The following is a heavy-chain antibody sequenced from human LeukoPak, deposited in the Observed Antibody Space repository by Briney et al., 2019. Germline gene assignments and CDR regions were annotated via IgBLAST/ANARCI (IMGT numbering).Heavy chain of an antibody. J-gene: IGHJ4*02. CDR1: GFTFSSYA. D-gene: IGHD6-19*01. V-gene: IGHV3-64D*09. CDR2: ISHDGVTT. CDR3: VTLAVAGY. Sequence: GGSLRLSCSASGFTFSSYAMHWVRQAPGKGLEYVSAISHDGVTTYYADSVKGRFTIFRDNSKNTLYLQMSSLRAEDAAVYYCVTLAVAGYWGQGTVVTVSS.